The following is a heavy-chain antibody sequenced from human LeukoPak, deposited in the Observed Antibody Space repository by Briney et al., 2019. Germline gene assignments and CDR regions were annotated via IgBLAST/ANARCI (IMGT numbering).Heavy chain of an antibody. V-gene: IGHV4-4*07. CDR2: IYTSGST. J-gene: IGHJ4*02. Sequence: SETLSLTCTVSVGSLSSYYWSWIRQPAGKGLEWIGRIYTSGSTNYNPSLKSRVTMSVDTSKNQSSLKLSSVTAADTAGYYCARGLEQLVFDYWGQGTLVTVSS. CDR3: ARGLEQLVFDY. CDR1: VGSLSSYY. D-gene: IGHD1/OR15-1a*01.